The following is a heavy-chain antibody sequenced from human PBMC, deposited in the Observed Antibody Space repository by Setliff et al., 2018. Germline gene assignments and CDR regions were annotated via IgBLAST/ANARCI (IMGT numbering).Heavy chain of an antibody. CDR2: INPTGGLT. Sequence: ASVKVSCKASGYIFTSYGISWVRQAPGQGLEWMGWINPTGGLTRYAQKFQGRVTMTRDTSTSTVYLEVSSLRSEDTAVYFCARDRFYNSWSGTSITAPHDAFDIWGQGTMVTVSS. CDR3: ARDRFYNSWSGTSITAPHDAFDI. D-gene: IGHD3-3*01. J-gene: IGHJ3*02. V-gene: IGHV1-46*03. CDR1: GYIFTSYG.